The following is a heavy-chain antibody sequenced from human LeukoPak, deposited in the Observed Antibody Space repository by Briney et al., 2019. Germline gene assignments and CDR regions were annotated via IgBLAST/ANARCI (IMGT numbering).Heavy chain of an antibody. CDR1: GFTFSDYY. V-gene: IGHV3-11*05. J-gene: IGHJ4*02. CDR3: ARGTVAGIVDY. D-gene: IGHD6-19*01. Sequence: AGGSLRLSCAASGFTFSDYYMSWIRQAPGKGLEWGSYISRRSSYTNYADSVKGRFTIPRDNAKNSLYLQLNSLSAEDTAVYYCARGTVAGIVDYWGQGTLVTVSS. CDR2: ISRRSSYT.